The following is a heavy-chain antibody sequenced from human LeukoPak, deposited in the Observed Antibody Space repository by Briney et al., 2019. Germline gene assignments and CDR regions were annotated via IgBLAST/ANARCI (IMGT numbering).Heavy chain of an antibody. CDR1: GFTFSSYG. J-gene: IGHJ4*02. CDR3: AKDRSYYYGSGSYFY. D-gene: IGHD3-10*01. Sequence: GGSLRLSCAASGFTFSSYGMHWVRQAPGRGLEWVAFIRYDGSNKYYADSVKGRFTISRDNSKNTLYLQMNSLRAEDTAVYYCAKDRSYYYGSGSYFYWGQGTLVTVSS. CDR2: IRYDGSNK. V-gene: IGHV3-30*02.